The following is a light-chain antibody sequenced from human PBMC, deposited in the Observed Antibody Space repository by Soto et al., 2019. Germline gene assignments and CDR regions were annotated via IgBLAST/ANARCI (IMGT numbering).Light chain of an antibody. J-gene: IGKJ4*01. CDR2: KAS. Sequence: DFQMTQSPSTLSASVGDRVTITCRASQNIRSRLAWFQQKPGKAPKILIYKASSLESGVPSRFSGSGFGTEFTLTISSLQTDDFATYYCQQLDRYPFTFGGGTKVDIK. V-gene: IGKV1-5*03. CDR3: QQLDRYPFT. CDR1: QNIRSR.